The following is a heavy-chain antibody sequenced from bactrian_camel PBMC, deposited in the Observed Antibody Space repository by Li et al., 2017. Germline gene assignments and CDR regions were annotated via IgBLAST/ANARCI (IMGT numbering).Heavy chain of an antibody. Sequence: HVQLVESGGGQVQPGGSLRLSCIASGFQFSDYPMSWVRQAPVKGLEWVASINGDGTITDYLDSVKGRFTVSRDNAKNTPYLQMNSLKTEDTAVYYCARGPENLWEYGYWGQGTQVTVS. J-gene: IGHJ4*01. CDR2: INGDGTIT. V-gene: IGHV3S7*01. CDR1: GFQFSDYP. CDR3: ARGPENLWEYGY.